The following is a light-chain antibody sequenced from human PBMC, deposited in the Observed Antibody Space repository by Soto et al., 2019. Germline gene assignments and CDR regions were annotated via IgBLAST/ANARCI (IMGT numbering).Light chain of an antibody. CDR1: QGISTY. CDR3: QQSYRTPYT. V-gene: IGKV1-39*01. CDR2: DAS. J-gene: IGKJ2*01. Sequence: DIQMTQSPSSLSASVGDRVTITCRASQGISTYLVWYQQRQERAPKLLIYDASSLLSGVPSRFSGSGSGTDFTLTISSLQPEDFATYYCQQSYRTPYTFGQGTKLETK.